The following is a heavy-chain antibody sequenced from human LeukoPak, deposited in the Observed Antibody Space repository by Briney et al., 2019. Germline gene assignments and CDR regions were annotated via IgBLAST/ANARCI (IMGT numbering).Heavy chain of an antibody. V-gene: IGHV4-38-2*02. D-gene: IGHD3-3*01. CDR1: GDSITSTYY. Sequence: MSSETLSLTCNVSGDSITSTYYWGWIRQPPGKGLEWIGSISHSGNTYYNPSLKSRVTISVDTSKNHFSLKLISVTAADTAVYYCARLEWELRNWFDPWGQGTLVTVSS. J-gene: IGHJ5*02. CDR3: ARLEWELRNWFDP. CDR2: ISHSGNT.